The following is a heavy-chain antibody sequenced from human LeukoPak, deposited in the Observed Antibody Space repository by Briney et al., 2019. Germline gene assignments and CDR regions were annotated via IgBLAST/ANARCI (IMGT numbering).Heavy chain of an antibody. CDR2: ISAYNGNT. V-gene: IGHV1-18*01. D-gene: IGHD2-2*01. CDR1: GYTFTSYG. J-gene: IGHJ4*02. Sequence: ASVKVSCKASGYTFTSYGISWVRQAPGQGLEWMGWISAYNGNTNYAQKLQGRVTITRNTSISTAYMELSSLRSDDTAVYYCARALYHTFDYWGQGTLVTVSS. CDR3: ARALYHTFDY.